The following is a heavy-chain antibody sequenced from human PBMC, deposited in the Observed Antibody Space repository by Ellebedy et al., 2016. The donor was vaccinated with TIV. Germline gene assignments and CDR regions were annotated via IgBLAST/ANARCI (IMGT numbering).Heavy chain of an antibody. J-gene: IGHJ4*02. CDR2: ISSSSSFI. D-gene: IGHD1-26*01. Sequence: PGGFLRLSCAASGFTFSTYSMTWVRQAPGKGLEWVSSISSSSSFIHYADSVKGRFTISRDNSKNTLYLQMNSLRAEDTAVYYCARGGVGATLGVHFDYWGQGTLVTVSS. CDR1: GFTFSTYS. CDR3: ARGGVGATLGVHFDY. V-gene: IGHV3-21*04.